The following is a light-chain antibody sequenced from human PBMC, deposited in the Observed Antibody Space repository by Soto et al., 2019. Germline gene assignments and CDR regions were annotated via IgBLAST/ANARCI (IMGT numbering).Light chain of an antibody. Sequence: ALTQPASVSGSPGQSIAISCTGTSSDVGAYNYVSWYQQHPGKAPKLMIYDVSNRPSGVSNRFSGSKSGNTASLTISGLQAEDEADYYCCSHTTNNTRVFGTGTKLTVL. CDR1: SSDVGAYNY. J-gene: IGLJ1*01. CDR3: CSHTTNNTRV. V-gene: IGLV2-14*01. CDR2: DVS.